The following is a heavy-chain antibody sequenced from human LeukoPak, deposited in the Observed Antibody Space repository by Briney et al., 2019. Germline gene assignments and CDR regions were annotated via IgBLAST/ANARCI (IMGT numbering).Heavy chain of an antibody. CDR1: GGSISSSSYY. CDR2: IYYSGST. V-gene: IGHV4-39*01. CDR3: ARLYHPPNWNDVFDAFDI. D-gene: IGHD1-1*01. Sequence: SETLSLTGTVSGGSISSSSYYWGWIRQPPGKGLEWIGSIYYSGSTYYNPSLKSRVTISVDTSKNQFSLKLSSVTAADTAVYYCARLYHPPNWNDVFDAFDIWGQGTMVTVSS. J-gene: IGHJ3*02.